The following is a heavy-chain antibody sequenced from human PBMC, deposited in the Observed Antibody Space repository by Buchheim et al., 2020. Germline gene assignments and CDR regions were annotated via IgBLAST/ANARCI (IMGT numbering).Heavy chain of an antibody. Sequence: QVQLQQWGAGLLKPSETLSLTCAVYGGSFSGYYWSWIRQPPGKGLEWIGEINHSGSTNYNPSLQSRVTISVDTSENQFSLRLTSVTAADTAVYYCARQPLAVTGGHLDYWGRGIL. CDR2: INHSGST. CDR1: GGSFSGYY. D-gene: IGHD2-21*02. CDR3: ARQPLAVTGGHLDY. J-gene: IGHJ4*02. V-gene: IGHV4-34*01.